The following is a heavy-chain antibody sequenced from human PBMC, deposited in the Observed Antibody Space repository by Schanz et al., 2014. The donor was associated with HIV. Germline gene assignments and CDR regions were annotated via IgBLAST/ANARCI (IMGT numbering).Heavy chain of an antibody. D-gene: IGHD3-10*01. CDR3: ARAERFGELLPNYFDS. Sequence: QVQLQQWGAGLLKPSETLSLRCAVFGGSLSPYYWSWIRQSPGKGPEWIGEISHGGSPNYNPSLESRVPISIDTSKNQFPQNLRSVTAADTAVYYCARAERFGELLPNYFDSWGQGTLVTVSS. V-gene: IGHV4-34*02. J-gene: IGHJ4*02. CDR1: GGSLSPYY. CDR2: ISHGGSP.